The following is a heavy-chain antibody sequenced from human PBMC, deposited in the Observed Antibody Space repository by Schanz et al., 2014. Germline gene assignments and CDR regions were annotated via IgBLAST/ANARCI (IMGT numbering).Heavy chain of an antibody. Sequence: QVQLVQSGAEVKKPGASVKVSCKASGYTFTGYYMHWVRQAPGQGLEWMGRINPNSGGTNYAQKFQGRVTITADKSTFTAYMDVSSLRSEDTAVYYCARLDSSSWYPRYWGQGTLVTVSS. V-gene: IGHV1-2*06. CDR3: ARLDSSSWYPRY. J-gene: IGHJ4*02. CDR1: GYTFTGYY. CDR2: INPNSGGT. D-gene: IGHD6-13*01.